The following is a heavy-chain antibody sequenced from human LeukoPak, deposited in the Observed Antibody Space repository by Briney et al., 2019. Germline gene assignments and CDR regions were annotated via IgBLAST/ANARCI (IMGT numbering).Heavy chain of an antibody. CDR1: GFTFSSYA. CDR2: ISYDGSNK. J-gene: IGHJ4*02. V-gene: IGHV3-30*04. CDR3: ARARSRRYFDY. Sequence: GGSLRLSCAASGFTFSSYAMHWVRQAPGKGLEWVAVISYDGSNKYYADSVKGRFTISRDNSKNTLYLQMNSLRAEDTAVYYCARARSRRYFDYWGQGTLVTVSS.